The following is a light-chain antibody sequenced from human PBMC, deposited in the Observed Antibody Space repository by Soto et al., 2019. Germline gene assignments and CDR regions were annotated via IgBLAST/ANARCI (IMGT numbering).Light chain of an antibody. V-gene: IGLV2-14*01. CDR3: SSYASSTTHVV. J-gene: IGLJ2*01. Sequence: QSVLTQPASVSGSPGQSITISCTGTSSDVGFYNYVSWYQQHPDKAPKLMIYEVSNRPSGVSNRFSGSKSGNTASLTISGLQAEDEADYYCSSYASSTTHVVFGGGTKLTVL. CDR1: SSDVGFYNY. CDR2: EVS.